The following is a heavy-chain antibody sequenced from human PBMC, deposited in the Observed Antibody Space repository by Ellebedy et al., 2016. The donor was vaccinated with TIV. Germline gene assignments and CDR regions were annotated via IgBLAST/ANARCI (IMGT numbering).Heavy chain of an antibody. CDR3: TRRQRVREINPYYYYYMDV. CDR1: GGSINNYY. J-gene: IGHJ6*03. Sequence: MPGGSLRLSCTVSGGSINNYYWSWIRQPPGKGLEWIGYIYYNGGTNYNPSLKSRVTISVDTSKNQFSLKLRSVTAADTAVYYCTRRQRVREINPYYYYYMDVWGKGTTVTVSS. D-gene: IGHD3-10*01. CDR2: IYYNGGT. V-gene: IGHV4-59*08.